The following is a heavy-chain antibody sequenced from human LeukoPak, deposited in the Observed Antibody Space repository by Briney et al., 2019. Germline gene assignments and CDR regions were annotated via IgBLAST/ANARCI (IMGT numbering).Heavy chain of an antibody. Sequence: SETLSLTCAVYGGSFSGFYWSWIRQPPKKGLEWIAEINHSGTTNYNPSLKSRVTISVDTSKNQFSLKVRSVTAADTAVYYCARGHVGSYAYYYYYGMDVWGQGTTVTVSS. CDR1: GGSFSGFY. V-gene: IGHV4-34*01. CDR3: ARGHVGSYAYYYYYGMDV. CDR2: INHSGTT. J-gene: IGHJ6*02. D-gene: IGHD2-8*01.